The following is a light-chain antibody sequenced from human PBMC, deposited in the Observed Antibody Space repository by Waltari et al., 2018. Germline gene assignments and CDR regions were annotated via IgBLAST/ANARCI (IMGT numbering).Light chain of an antibody. CDR2: RAS. CDR1: HSITIW. CDR3: QQYNTYPWT. Sequence: DIQMTQSPSTLSASVGDRITRPCRASHSITIWLAWYQQKPGEAPKLLIFRASSLESGVPSRFSGSGSGTEFTLTISSLQPDDFATYYCQQYNTYPWTFGQGTKVEIK. J-gene: IGKJ1*01. V-gene: IGKV1-5*03.